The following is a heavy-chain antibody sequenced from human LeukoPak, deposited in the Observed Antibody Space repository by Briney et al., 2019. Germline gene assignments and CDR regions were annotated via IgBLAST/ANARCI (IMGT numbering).Heavy chain of an antibody. CDR1: GFTFSTYA. V-gene: IGHV3-23*01. J-gene: IGHJ4*02. Sequence: PGGSQRLSCEASGFTFSTYAMSWVRQAPGKGLEWVSTISGGGGSTYFADSVKGRFTISRDNSKSTLYLQMNSLRTEDTAIYYCAKGDGDGYNIDFDFWGQGTLVTVSS. CDR3: AKGDGDGYNIDFDF. D-gene: IGHD5-24*01. CDR2: ISGGGGST.